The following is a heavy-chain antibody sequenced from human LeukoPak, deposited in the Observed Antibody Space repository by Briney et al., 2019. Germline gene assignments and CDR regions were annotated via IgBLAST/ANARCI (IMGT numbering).Heavy chain of an antibody. Sequence: GASVKVSCKTSGYTFTVYAINWVRQAPGQGLEWMGWIGTDTGNPTYVQDFTGRFVFSLDTSVTTAYLQISSLKAEDTAVYYCARRGKSFDFWGQGTLVTVSS. CDR3: ARRGKSFDF. J-gene: IGHJ4*02. CDR1: GYTFTVYA. V-gene: IGHV7-4-1*02. CDR2: IGTDTGNP. D-gene: IGHD3-3*01.